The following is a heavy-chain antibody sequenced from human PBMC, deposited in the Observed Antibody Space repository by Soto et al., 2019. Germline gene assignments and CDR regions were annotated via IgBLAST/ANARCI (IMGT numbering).Heavy chain of an antibody. CDR3: ARAIAAAGTGVYLTTFDY. CDR2: IYHSGST. V-gene: IGHV4-30-2*01. D-gene: IGHD6-13*01. Sequence: QLQLQESGSGLVKPSQTLSLTCAVSGGSISSGGYSWSWIRQPPGKGLEWIGYIYHSGSTYYNPSLKSRVTITVDRSTNQFSLKLSSVTAADTAVYYCARAIAAAGTGVYLTTFDYWGQGTLVTVSS. CDR1: GGSISSGGYS. J-gene: IGHJ4*02.